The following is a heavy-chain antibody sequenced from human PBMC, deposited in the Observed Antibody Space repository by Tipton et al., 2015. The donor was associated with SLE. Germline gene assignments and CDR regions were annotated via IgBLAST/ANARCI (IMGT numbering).Heavy chain of an antibody. V-gene: IGHV3-9*01. CDR2: ISWNSGSI. CDR3: ARARLTVNYFDY. J-gene: IGHJ4*02. CDR1: GFTFDDYA. D-gene: IGHD4-17*01. Sequence: SLRLSCAASGFTFDDYAMHWVRQAPGKGLEWVSGISWNSGSIGYADSVKGRFTISRDNAKNSLYLQMNSLRAEDTAVYYCARARLTVNYFDYWGQGTLVTVSS.